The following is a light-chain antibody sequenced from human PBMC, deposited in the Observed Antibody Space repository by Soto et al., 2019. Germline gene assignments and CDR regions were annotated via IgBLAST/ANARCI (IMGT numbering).Light chain of an antibody. CDR2: QVN. V-gene: IGLV2-8*01. Sequence: QSVLTQPPSASGSPGQSVTVSCTGASSDVGAYNYVSWYQQRPGRAPKLMIYQVNKRPSGVPDRFSGSKSGNTASLTVSGLRAEDEADYYCSSYAGSNSVVLFGGGTQLTVL. CDR3: SSYAGSNSVVL. CDR1: SSDVGAYNY. J-gene: IGLJ2*01.